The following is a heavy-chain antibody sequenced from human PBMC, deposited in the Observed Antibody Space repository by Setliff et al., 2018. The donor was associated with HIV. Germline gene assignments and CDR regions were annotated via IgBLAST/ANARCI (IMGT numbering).Heavy chain of an antibody. CDR2: IYTSGKT. D-gene: IGHD3-10*01. CDR3: ARDVTVVWGVSFFYVFDI. J-gene: IGHJ3*02. V-gene: IGHV4-61*02. CDR1: GGSISSGSYY. Sequence: PSETLSLTCTASGGSISSGSYYWTWIRQSAGKGLEWIGRIYTSGKTSYNPSLKSRVTISADTSKSQFSLKLTSVTAADTAIYYCARDVTVVWGVSFFYVFDIWGQGTMVTVSS.